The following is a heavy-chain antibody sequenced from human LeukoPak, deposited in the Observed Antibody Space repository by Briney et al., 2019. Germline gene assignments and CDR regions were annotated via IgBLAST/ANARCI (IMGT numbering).Heavy chain of an antibody. CDR3: ARLSRVAGLLYYYYYYMDV. V-gene: IGHV4-39*01. J-gene: IGHJ6*03. D-gene: IGHD6-19*01. Sequence: SETLSLTCTVSGGSISSSSYYWGWIRQPPGKGLEWIGSIYYSGSTYYNPSLKSRVTISVDTSKNQFSLKLSSVTAADTAVYYCARLSRVAGLLYYYYYYMDVWGKGTTVTISS. CDR2: IYYSGST. CDR1: GGSISSSSYY.